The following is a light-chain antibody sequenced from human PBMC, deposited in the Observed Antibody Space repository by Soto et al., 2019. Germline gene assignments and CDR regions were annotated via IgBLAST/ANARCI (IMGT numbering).Light chain of an antibody. CDR3: QQYGTSPRT. J-gene: IGKJ1*01. Sequence: PGARATLSCRASQSLTSTFLAWYQQKPGQAPRLLIYGASSRATGIPDRFSGSGSGTDFTLTISRLEPEDFAVYYCQQYGTSPRTFGQGTKVEIK. CDR1: QSLTSTF. V-gene: IGKV3-20*01. CDR2: GAS.